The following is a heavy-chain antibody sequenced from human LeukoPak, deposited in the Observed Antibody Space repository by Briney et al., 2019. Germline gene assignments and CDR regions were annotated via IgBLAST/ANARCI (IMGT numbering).Heavy chain of an antibody. V-gene: IGHV3-21*01. CDR2: ISSSSSYI. CDR1: GFTFSSYS. Sequence: AGGSLRPSCAASGFTFSSYSMNWVRQAPGKGLEWVSSISSSSSYIYYADSVKGRFTISRDNAKNSLYLQTNSLRAEDTAVYYCAREGGSYYFDYWGQGTLVTVSS. J-gene: IGHJ4*02. CDR3: AREGGSYYFDY. D-gene: IGHD1-26*01.